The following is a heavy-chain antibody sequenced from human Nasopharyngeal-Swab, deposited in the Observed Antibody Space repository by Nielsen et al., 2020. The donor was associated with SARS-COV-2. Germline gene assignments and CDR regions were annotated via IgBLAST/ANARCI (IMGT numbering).Heavy chain of an antibody. D-gene: IGHD4-17*01. CDR2: IHWDDDK. CDR3: AHRTATVTNNSFDP. J-gene: IGHJ5*02. Sequence: SGPTLVNPTPTLTMNCTFSGFSLSTSGVGVGWIRHPLGKAVEWLELIHWDDDKRYSSSLKTRLTITKDTSKNQVVLTMTYRDPVDTATYFCAHRTATVTNNSFDPWGQGTLVTVSS. V-gene: IGHV2-5*02. CDR1: GFSLSTSGVG.